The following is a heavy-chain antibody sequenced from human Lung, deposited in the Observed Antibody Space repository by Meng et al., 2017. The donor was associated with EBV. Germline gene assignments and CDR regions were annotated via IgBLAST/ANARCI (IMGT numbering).Heavy chain of an antibody. CDR3: AREYSSSSGLPGP. CDR2: IYDSGST. Sequence: HVQLQESDPGLVKPSQTLSLTCTVSGGSIRFGDYYWSWIRQPPGKGLEWIGYIYDSGSTSYNPSLMSRVTISVDTSRNQFSLKLTSVTAADTAVYYCAREYSSSSGLPGPWGQGTLVTVSS. J-gene: IGHJ5*02. D-gene: IGHD6-6*01. V-gene: IGHV4-30-4*08. CDR1: GGSIRFGDYY.